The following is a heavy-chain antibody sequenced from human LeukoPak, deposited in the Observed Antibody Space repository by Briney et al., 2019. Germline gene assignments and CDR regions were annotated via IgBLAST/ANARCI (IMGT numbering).Heavy chain of an antibody. Sequence: SETLSLTCTVSGGSISTYYWGWIRQPPGKGLEWIGSIYHSGSTYYNPSLKSRVTISVDTSKNQFSLKLSSVTAADTAVYYCASHEPPYSSSWYTFDYWGQGTLVIVSS. CDR1: GGSISTYY. V-gene: IGHV4-59*04. J-gene: IGHJ4*02. D-gene: IGHD6-13*01. CDR2: IYHSGST. CDR3: ASHEPPYSSSWYTFDY.